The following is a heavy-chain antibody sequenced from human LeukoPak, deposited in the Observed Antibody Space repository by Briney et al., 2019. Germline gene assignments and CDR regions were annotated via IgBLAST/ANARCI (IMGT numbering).Heavy chain of an antibody. D-gene: IGHD5-24*01. J-gene: IGHJ4*02. V-gene: IGHV3-9*01. CDR2: ISWNSGSI. CDR1: GFTLSSYS. CDR3: AKDMGDGYNFSDFDY. Sequence: PGGSLRLSCAASGFTLSSYSMNWVRQAPGKGLEWVSGISWNSGSIDYADSVKGRFTISRDNAKNSLYLHMNSLRAEDTALYYCAKDMGDGYNFSDFDYWGQGTLVTVSS.